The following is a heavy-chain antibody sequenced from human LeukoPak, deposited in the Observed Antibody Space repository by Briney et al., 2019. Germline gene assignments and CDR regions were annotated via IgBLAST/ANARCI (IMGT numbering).Heavy chain of an antibody. V-gene: IGHV3-30*04. CDR3: ARELYYYGSGSYYPHRYYFDY. CDR2: ISYDGSNK. J-gene: IGHJ4*02. D-gene: IGHD3-10*01. CDR1: GFTFSSYA. Sequence: PGRSLRLSCAASGFTFSSYAMHWVRQAPGKGLEWVAVISYDGSNKYYADSVKGRFTISRDNSENTLFLQVKSLRAEDTAVYYCARELYYYGSGSYYPHRYYFDYWGQGTLVTVSS.